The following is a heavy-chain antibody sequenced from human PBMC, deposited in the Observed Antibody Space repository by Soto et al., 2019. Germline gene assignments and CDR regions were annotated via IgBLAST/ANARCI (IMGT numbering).Heavy chain of an antibody. J-gene: IGHJ3*02. V-gene: IGHV1-69*01. CDR2: IIPIFGTA. D-gene: IGHD5-18*01. CDR1: GGTFSSYA. CDR3: AKSPAYSYGPNDAFDI. Sequence: QVQLVQSGAEVKKPGSSVKVSCKASGGTFSSYAISWVRQAPGQGLEWMGGIIPIFGTANYAQKFQGRVTITADESTSTAYMELSSLRSEDTAVYYCAKSPAYSYGPNDAFDIWGQGTMVTVSS.